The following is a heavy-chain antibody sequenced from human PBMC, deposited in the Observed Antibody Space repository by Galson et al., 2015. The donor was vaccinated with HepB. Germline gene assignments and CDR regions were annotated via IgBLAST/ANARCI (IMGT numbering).Heavy chain of an antibody. CDR2: ISSSSSTI. V-gene: IGHV3-11*01. CDR1: GFTFSDYF. CDR3: ARRLDSSGSDY. Sequence: LRLSCAASGFTFSDYFMSWFRQAPGKGLEWVSYISSSSSTIYYADSVKGRFTISRDNAKNSLYLQMNSLRAEDTAIYYCARRLDSSGSDYWGQGTTVTVSS. J-gene: IGHJ6*02. D-gene: IGHD3-22*01.